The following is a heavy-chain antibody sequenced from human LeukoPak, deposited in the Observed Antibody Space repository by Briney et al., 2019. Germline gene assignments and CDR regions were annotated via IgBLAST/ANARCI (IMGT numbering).Heavy chain of an antibody. CDR2: INPNSGGA. CDR3: AGDLDYYGSGSFFNI. V-gene: IGHV1-2*02. J-gene: IGHJ3*02. CDR1: GYTFTAYS. D-gene: IGHD3-10*01. Sequence: GASVKVSCKASGYTFTAYSMHWVRQAPGQGLEWMGWINPNSGGANYAQKFQGRVTMTRDTSITTAYMELSRLRSDDTAVYYCAGDLDYYGSGSFFNIWGQGTMVTVSS.